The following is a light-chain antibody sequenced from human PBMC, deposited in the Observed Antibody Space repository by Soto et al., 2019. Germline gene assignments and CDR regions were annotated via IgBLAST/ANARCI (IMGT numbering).Light chain of an antibody. CDR1: SSDIGRYNL. CDR2: EDI. V-gene: IGLV2-14*02. CDR3: CSYTSSSTYV. Sequence: QSALTQPASVSGSPGQSITISCTGTSSDIGRYNLVSWYQQHPGKAPKLIIYEDIERPSGVSDRFSGSKSGNTASLTISGLQTEDEADYYCCSYTSSSTYVFGTGTKLTVL. J-gene: IGLJ1*01.